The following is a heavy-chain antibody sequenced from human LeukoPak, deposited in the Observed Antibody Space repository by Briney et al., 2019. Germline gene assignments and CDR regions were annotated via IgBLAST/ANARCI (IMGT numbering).Heavy chain of an antibody. CDR1: GGTFSSYA. CDR3: ARDPSHTYYYDP. Sequence: SVKVSCKASGGTFSSYAISWVRQAPGQGLEWMGGIIPIFGTANYAQKFQGRVTMTRDTSISTAYMELSRLRPDDTAVYFCARDPSHTYYYDPWGQGTLVTVSS. V-gene: IGHV1-69*05. CDR2: IIPIFGTA. J-gene: IGHJ1*01. D-gene: IGHD3-22*01.